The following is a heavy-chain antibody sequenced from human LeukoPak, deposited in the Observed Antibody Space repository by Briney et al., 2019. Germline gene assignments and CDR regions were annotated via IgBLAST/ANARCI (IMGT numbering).Heavy chain of an antibody. V-gene: IGHV4-39*07. J-gene: IGHJ4*02. Sequence: PSETLSLTCTVSGGSISSSSYYWGWIRQPPGKGLEWIGSIYYSGSTYYNPSLKSRVTISVDTSKNQFSLKLSSVTAADTAVYYCANTMVRGVINYWGQGTLVTVSS. CDR3: ANTMVRGVINY. D-gene: IGHD3-10*01. CDR1: GGSISSSSYY. CDR2: IYYSGST.